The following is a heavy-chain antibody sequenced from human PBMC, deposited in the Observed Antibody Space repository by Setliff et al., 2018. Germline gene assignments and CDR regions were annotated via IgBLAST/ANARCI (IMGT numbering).Heavy chain of an antibody. CDR3: ARRAYGSGGYFDY. CDR1: GFTFSNYF. D-gene: IGHD3-10*01. CDR2: IKEDGSEK. J-gene: IGHJ4*02. V-gene: IGHV3-7*01. Sequence: GGSLRLSCAASGFTFSNYFMSWVRQAPGKGLEWVANIKEDGSEKNYVDSVRGRFTISRDNAKNSLYLQMRSLRAGDTAVYYCARRAYGSGGYFDYWGQGTLVTVSS.